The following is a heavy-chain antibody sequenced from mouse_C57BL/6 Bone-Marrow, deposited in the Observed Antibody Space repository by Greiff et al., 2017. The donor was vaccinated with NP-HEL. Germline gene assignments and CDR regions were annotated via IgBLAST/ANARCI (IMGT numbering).Heavy chain of an antibody. D-gene: IGHD1-1*02. V-gene: IGHV1-59*01. J-gene: IGHJ2*01. CDR2: IDPSDSYT. CDR3: ARLGSGCSYDFDG. Sequence: QVQLQQPGAELVRPGTSVKLSCKASGYTFTSYWMHWVKQRPGQGLEWIGVIDPSDSYTNYNQKFKGKATLTVDTSSSTAYMQLSSLTSEDSAVYCCARLGSGCSYDFDGWGKGTTLTVSS. CDR1: GYTFTSYW.